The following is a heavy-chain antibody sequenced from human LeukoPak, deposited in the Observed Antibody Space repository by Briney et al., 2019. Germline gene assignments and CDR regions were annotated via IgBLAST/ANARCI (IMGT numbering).Heavy chain of an antibody. Sequence: GGSLRLSCAASGFTFSSYAMSWVRQAPGKGLEWVSAISGSGGSTYYADSVKGRFTISRDNSKNTLYLQMNSLRAEDTAVYYCAKIVEGVAGTSYYFDYWGQGTLVTASS. CDR3: AKIVEGVAGTSYYFDY. J-gene: IGHJ4*02. V-gene: IGHV3-23*01. D-gene: IGHD6-19*01. CDR1: GFTFSSYA. CDR2: ISGSGGST.